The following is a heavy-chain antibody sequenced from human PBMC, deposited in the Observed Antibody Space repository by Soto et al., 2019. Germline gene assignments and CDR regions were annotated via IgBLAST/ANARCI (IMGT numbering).Heavy chain of an antibody. CDR1: GYTFTSYG. Sequence: ASVKVSCKASGYTFTSYGISWVRQAPGQGLEWMGWISAYNGNTNYAQKLQGRVTMTTDTSTSTAYMELRSLRSDDTAVYYCARQRYYDSSGYLNYWGQGTLVTVSS. CDR2: ISAYNGNT. CDR3: ARQRYYDSSGYLNY. V-gene: IGHV1-18*01. D-gene: IGHD3-22*01. J-gene: IGHJ4*02.